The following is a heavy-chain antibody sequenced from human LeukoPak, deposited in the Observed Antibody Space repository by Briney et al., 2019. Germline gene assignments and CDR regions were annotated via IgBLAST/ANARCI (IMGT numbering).Heavy chain of an antibody. J-gene: IGHJ6*03. CDR2: INPNSGGT. Sequence: ASVKVSCKASGCTFTGYYMHWVRQAPGQGLEWMGRINPNSGGTNYAQKFQGRVTMTRDTSISTAYMELSRLRSDDTAVYYCARAISNFCDSSGYQDNYYYMDVWGKGTTVTVSS. V-gene: IGHV1-2*06. CDR1: GCTFTGYY. CDR3: ARAISNFCDSSGYQDNYYYMDV. D-gene: IGHD3-22*01.